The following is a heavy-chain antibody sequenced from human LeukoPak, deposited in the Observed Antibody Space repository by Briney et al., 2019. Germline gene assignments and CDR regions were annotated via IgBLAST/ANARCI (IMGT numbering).Heavy chain of an antibody. CDR3: ARVYTSAWSDSNWFDP. CDR1: GDSISSGGFY. V-gene: IGHV4-31*03. CDR2: IYYSGST. J-gene: IGHJ5*02. Sequence: SETLSLTCTVSGDSISSGGFYWSWIRHYPGKGLELIGYIYYSGSTYFNPSLKSRVLISIDTSKNQFSLKMSSMTAADTAVYYCARVYTSAWSDSNWFDPWGQGTLVTVSS. D-gene: IGHD6-19*01.